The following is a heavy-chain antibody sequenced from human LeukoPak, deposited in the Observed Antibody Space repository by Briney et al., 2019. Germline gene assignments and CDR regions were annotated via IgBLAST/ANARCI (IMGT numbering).Heavy chain of an antibody. CDR2: INPNSGGT. Sequence: ASVKVSCKASVYTFTGYYMHWVRQAPGQGLEWMGWINPNSGGTNYAQKFQGRVTMTRDTSISTAYVELSRLTSDDTAVYYCAAIAYSSSWFSLGDFWGQGTLVTVPS. V-gene: IGHV1-2*02. J-gene: IGHJ4*02. CDR3: AAIAYSSSWFSLGDF. CDR1: VYTFTGYY. D-gene: IGHD6-13*01.